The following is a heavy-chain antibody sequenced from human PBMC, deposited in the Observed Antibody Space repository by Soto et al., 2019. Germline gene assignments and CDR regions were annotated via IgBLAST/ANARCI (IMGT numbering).Heavy chain of an antibody. V-gene: IGHV3-33*01. J-gene: IGHJ4*02. Sequence: GGSLRLSCAASGFTFSSYGMHWVRQAPGKGLDWVAVIWYDGTTKYYVDSVKGRFTLSRDNSKDTMYLQMNSLRAEDTAMYYCAREGARYSGSYPLDYWGQGALVTVSS. D-gene: IGHD3-10*01. CDR3: AREGARYSGSYPLDY. CDR2: IWYDGTTK. CDR1: GFTFSSYG.